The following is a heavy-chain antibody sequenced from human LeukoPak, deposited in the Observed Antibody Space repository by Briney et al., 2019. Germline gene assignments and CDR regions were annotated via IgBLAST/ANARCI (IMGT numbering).Heavy chain of an antibody. CDR1: GGTFSSYA. CDR3: ARDPISYDILTGYYLSY. Sequence: SVKVSCKASGGTFSSYAISWVRQAPGQGVEWMGRIIPIFGTANYAQKFQGRVTITTDESTSTAYMELSSLRSEDTAVYYCARDPISYDILTGYYLSYWGQGTLVTVSS. CDR2: IIPIFGTA. J-gene: IGHJ4*02. D-gene: IGHD3-9*01. V-gene: IGHV1-69*05.